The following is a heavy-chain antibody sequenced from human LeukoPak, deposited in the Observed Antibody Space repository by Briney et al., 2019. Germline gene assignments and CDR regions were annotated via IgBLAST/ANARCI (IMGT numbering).Heavy chain of an antibody. D-gene: IGHD2-15*01. CDR3: ARGYCSGDSCYSCYYYNYMDV. CDR2: IYTSGST. CDR1: GGSISSGGYY. J-gene: IGHJ6*03. Sequence: SQTLSLTCTVSGGSISSGGYYWSWIRQPAGKGLEWIGRIYTSGSTNYNPSLKSRVTISVDTSKNQFSLKLSSVTAADTAVYYRARGYCSGDSCYSCYYYNYMDVWGKGTTVTVSS. V-gene: IGHV4-61*02.